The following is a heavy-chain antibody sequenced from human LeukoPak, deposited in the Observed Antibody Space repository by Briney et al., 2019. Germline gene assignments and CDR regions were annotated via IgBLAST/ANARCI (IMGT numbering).Heavy chain of an antibody. CDR3: ARGGHLAAAGFDY. D-gene: IGHD6-13*01. V-gene: IGHV1-69*13. CDR1: GGTFISYA. J-gene: IGHJ4*02. Sequence: SVKVSCTTSGGTFISYAISWVRQAPGQGLEWMGGIIPIFGTANYAQKFQGRVTITADESTSTAYMELSSLRSEDTAVYYCARGGHLAAAGFDYWGQGTLVTVSS. CDR2: IIPIFGTA.